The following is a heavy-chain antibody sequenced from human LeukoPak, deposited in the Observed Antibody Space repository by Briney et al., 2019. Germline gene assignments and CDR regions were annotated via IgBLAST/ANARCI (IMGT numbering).Heavy chain of an antibody. CDR3: ARGFVLRYFDWLSFFDY. J-gene: IGHJ4*02. CDR2: IYSGGST. Sequence: GGSLRLSCAASGFTVSSNYMSWVRQAPGKGLEWVSVIYSGGSTYYADSVKGRFTISRDNSKNTLYLQMNSLRAEDTAVYYCARGFVLRYFDWLSFFDYWGQGTLVTASS. V-gene: IGHV3-66*01. CDR1: GFTVSSNY. D-gene: IGHD3-9*01.